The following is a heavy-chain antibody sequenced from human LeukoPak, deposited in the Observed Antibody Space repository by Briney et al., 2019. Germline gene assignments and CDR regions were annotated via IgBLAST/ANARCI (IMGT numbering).Heavy chain of an antibody. CDR3: ARDMEDIVLMVRQSNWFDP. D-gene: IGHD2-8*01. CDR1: GYTFTGYY. V-gene: IGHV1-46*01. J-gene: IGHJ5*02. Sequence: ASVKVSCKASGYTFTGYYMHWVRQAPGQGLGWMGIINPSGGSTSYAQKFQGRVTMTRDMSTSTVYMELSSLRSEDTAVYYCARDMEDIVLMVRQSNWFDPWGQGTLVTVSS. CDR2: INPSGGST.